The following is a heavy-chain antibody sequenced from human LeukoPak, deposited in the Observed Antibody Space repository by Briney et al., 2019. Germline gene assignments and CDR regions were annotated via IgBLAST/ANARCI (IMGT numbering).Heavy chain of an antibody. Sequence: SQTLSLTCAISGDSVFSNTAAWSWIRQSPSRGLEWLGRTYYRSKWYNDYAVSVKSRITINPDTSKNQFSLQLKFVTPEDTAVYYCVRGGYSYGFDYFDNWGQGTLVTVSS. CDR3: VRGGYSYGFDYFDN. CDR2: TYYRSKWYN. J-gene: IGHJ4*02. V-gene: IGHV6-1*01. CDR1: GDSVFSNTAA. D-gene: IGHD5-18*01.